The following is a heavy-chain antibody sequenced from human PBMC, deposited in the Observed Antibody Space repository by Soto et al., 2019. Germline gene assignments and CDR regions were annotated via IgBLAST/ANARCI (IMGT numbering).Heavy chain of an antibody. V-gene: IGHV2-5*02. CDR2: IYWDDDK. CDR1: GFSLSTTGVA. CDR3: AHSQRGPWDF. Sequence: QITLKESGPTLVRPTQTLTLTCTFSGFSLSTTGVAVAWIRQPPGEALEWLALIYWDDDKRYNSSLKSRLTITKDTSRDQVVLAMSNMDPMDTATYFCAHSQRGPWDFWGPGILVTVSS. J-gene: IGHJ4*02. D-gene: IGHD5-12*01.